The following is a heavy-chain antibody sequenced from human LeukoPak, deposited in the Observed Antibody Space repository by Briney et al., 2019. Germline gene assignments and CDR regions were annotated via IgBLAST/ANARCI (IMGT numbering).Heavy chain of an antibody. CDR2: MYYSGST. CDR1: GGSINNYY. D-gene: IGHD6-19*01. V-gene: IGHV4-59*13. J-gene: IGHJ3*02. Sequence: PSETLSLTCTVSGGSINNYYWGWIRQPPGKGLEWIGYMYYSGSTTYNPSLKSRVTISVDTSENQFSLKLSSVTAADTAVYYCARELAVAGGAFDIWGQGTMVTVSS. CDR3: ARELAVAGGAFDI.